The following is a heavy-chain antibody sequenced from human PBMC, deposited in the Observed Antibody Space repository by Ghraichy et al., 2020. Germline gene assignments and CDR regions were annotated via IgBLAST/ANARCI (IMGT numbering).Heavy chain of an antibody. CDR3: ARHEYYDFWSGGDYYYYGMDV. J-gene: IGHJ6*02. D-gene: IGHD3-3*01. CDR1: GGSISSSSYY. Sequence: SETLSLTCTVSGGSISSSSYYWGWIRQPPGKGLEWIGSIYYSGSTYYNPSLKSRVTISVDTSKNQFSLKLSSVTAADTAVYYCARHEYYDFWSGGDYYYYGMDVWGQGTTVTVSS. CDR2: IYYSGST. V-gene: IGHV4-39*01.